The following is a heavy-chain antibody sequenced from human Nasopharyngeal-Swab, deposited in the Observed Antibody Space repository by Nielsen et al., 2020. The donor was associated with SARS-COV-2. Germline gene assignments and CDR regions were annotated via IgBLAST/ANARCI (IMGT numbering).Heavy chain of an antibody. CDR3: ARGTDSGSYYSRSGNWFDP. CDR1: GFTFSSYW. V-gene: IGHV3-7*01. J-gene: IGHJ5*02. D-gene: IGHD3-10*01. CDR2: IKQDGSEK. Sequence: GESLKISCAASGFTFSSYWMSWVRQAPGKGLEWVANIKQDGSEKYYVDSVKGRFTISRDNAKNSLYLQMNSLRAEDTAVYYCARGTDSGSYYSRSGNWFDPWGQGTLVTVSS.